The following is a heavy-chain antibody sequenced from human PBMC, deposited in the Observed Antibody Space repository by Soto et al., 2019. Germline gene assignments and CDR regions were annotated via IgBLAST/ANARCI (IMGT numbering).Heavy chain of an antibody. CDR2: TKPDGSEK. CDR3: AKDTVDIVATTENYFDY. J-gene: IGHJ4*02. CDR1: GFIFNTHW. V-gene: IGHV3-7*03. Sequence: GGSLRLSCAASGFIFNTHWMSWVRQAPEKGLEWVAHTKPDGSEKYYVDSAKGRFTISRDNTRNSLYLQMNSLRAEDTALYYCAKDTVDIVATTENYFDYWGQGTLVTVSS. D-gene: IGHD5-12*01.